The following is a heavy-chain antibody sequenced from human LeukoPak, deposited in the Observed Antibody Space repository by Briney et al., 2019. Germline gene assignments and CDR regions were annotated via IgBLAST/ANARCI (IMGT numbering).Heavy chain of an antibody. J-gene: IGHJ4*02. Sequence: SETPSLTCTVSGGSISSYYWSWIRQPPGKGLEWIGYIYYSGSTNYNPSLKSRVTISVDTSKNQFSLKLSSVTAADTAVYYCARDVGGSGQIDYWGQGTLVTVSS. CDR3: ARDVGGSGQIDY. CDR2: IYYSGST. D-gene: IGHD3-10*01. V-gene: IGHV4-59*01. CDR1: GGSISSYY.